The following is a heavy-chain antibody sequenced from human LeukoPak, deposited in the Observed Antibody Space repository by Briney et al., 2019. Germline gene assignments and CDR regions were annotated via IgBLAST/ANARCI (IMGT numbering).Heavy chain of an antibody. V-gene: IGHV3-23*01. D-gene: IGHD2-15*01. Sequence: GGSLRLSCAASGFTFSSYAMSWVRQAPGKGLEWVSVISGSGGSTYYADSVKGRFTISRDNSKNTLYLQMNSLRAEDTAVYHCAKVPVDVAATGWFDPWGQGTLVTVSS. CDR2: ISGSGGST. CDR1: GFTFSSYA. J-gene: IGHJ5*02. CDR3: AKVPVDVAATGWFDP.